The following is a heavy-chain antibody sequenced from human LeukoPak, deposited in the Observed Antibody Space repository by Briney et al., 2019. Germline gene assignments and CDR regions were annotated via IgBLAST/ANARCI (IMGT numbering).Heavy chain of an antibody. Sequence: PSETLSLTCAVYGGSFSGYYWSWIRQPPGKGLEWIGEINHSGSTNYNPSLKSRVTISVDTSKNQFSLKLSSVTAADTAVYYCARGPGYDYVWGSYRYGYWFDPWGQGTLVTVSS. CDR1: GGSFSGYY. D-gene: IGHD3-16*02. V-gene: IGHV4-34*01. CDR3: ARGPGYDYVWGSYRYGYWFDP. J-gene: IGHJ5*02. CDR2: INHSGST.